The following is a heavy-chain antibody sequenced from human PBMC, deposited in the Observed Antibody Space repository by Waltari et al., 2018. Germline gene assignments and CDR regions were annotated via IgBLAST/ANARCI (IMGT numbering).Heavy chain of an antibody. J-gene: IGHJ4*02. CDR1: GGPIRSRSSY. Sequence: QLQLQESGPGLVKPSETLSLTCTVSGGPIRSRSSYWGWSRQPPGKGLEWIGSIYYSGSTYYNPSLKSRVTISVDTTKNQFALKLSSVTAADTAVYYCARPELDYWGQGTLVTVSS. CDR2: IYYSGST. CDR3: ARPELDY. V-gene: IGHV4-39*07.